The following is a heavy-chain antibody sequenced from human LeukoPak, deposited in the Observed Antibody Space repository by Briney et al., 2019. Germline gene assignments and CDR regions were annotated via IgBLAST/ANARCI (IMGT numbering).Heavy chain of an antibody. J-gene: IGHJ3*02. CDR1: GGSISSYY. D-gene: IGHD1-26*01. CDR2: IYYTGST. CDR3: ARQDSGSYLNPLDI. Sequence: SQTLSLTCIVSGGSISSYYWSWIRQHPGKGLEWIGYIYYTGSTNYNPSLKSRVTISVDTSKNQLSLKLSSVTAADTAVYYCARQDSGSYLNPLDIWGQGTVVTVSS. V-gene: IGHV4-59*08.